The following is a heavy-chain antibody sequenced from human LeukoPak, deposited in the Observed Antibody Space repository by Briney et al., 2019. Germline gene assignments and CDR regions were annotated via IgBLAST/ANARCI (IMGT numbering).Heavy chain of an antibody. D-gene: IGHD6-6*01. Sequence: ASVKVSCKASGYTFTGYYMHWVRQAPGQGLEWMGRINPNSGGTNYAQKFQGRVTMTRDTSISTAYMELSRLRSDDTAVYYCARGFRRSSSSSGYYYYGMDVWGQGTTVTVSS. CDR1: GYTFTGYY. CDR2: INPNSGGT. V-gene: IGHV1-2*06. CDR3: ARGFRRSSSSSGYYYYGMDV. J-gene: IGHJ6*02.